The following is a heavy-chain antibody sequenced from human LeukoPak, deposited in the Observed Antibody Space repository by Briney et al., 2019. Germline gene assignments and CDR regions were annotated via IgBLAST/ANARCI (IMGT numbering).Heavy chain of an antibody. CDR2: IYHSGST. V-gene: IGHV4-38-2*01. CDR3: ASSPYYDFWSGYLGNNWFDP. D-gene: IGHD3-3*01. Sequence: SETLSLTCAVSGYSISSGYYWGWIRQPPGKGLEWIESIYHSGSTYYNPSLKSRVTISVDTSKNQFSLKLSSVTAADTAVYYCASSPYYDFWSGYLGNNWFDPWGQGTLVTVSS. J-gene: IGHJ5*02. CDR1: GYSISSGYY.